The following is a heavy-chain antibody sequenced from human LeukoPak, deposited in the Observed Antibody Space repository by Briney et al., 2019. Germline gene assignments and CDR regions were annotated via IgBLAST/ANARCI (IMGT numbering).Heavy chain of an antibody. J-gene: IGHJ3*02. V-gene: IGHV4-59*01. CDR1: GGSISSYY. Sequence: SETLSLTCTVSGGSISSYYWSWIRQSPGKGLEWIGYIYYSGSTNYNPSLKSRVTISVDTSKNQFSLKLSSVTAADTAVYYCASYDSSDAFDIWGQGTMVTVSS. D-gene: IGHD3-22*01. CDR2: IYYSGST. CDR3: ASYDSSDAFDI.